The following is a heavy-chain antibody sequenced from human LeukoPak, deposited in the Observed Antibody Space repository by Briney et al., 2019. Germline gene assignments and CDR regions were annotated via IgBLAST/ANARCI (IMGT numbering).Heavy chain of an antibody. CDR3: ARSSTLPGSGVEVRYYFDY. CDR1: GRSIRSYY. V-gene: IGHV4-59*08. CDR2: IYYSGST. Sequence: PSETLSLTCTVCGRSIRSYYWSWIRQSSGKGREWIGVIYYSGSTNYNPSLKSRVTISVDTSKNQFSLKLSSVTAADTAVYYCARSSTLPGSGVEVRYYFDYWGQGTLVTVSS. D-gene: IGHD3-10*01. J-gene: IGHJ4*02.